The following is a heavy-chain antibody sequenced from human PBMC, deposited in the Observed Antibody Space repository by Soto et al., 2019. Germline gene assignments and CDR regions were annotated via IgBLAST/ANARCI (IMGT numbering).Heavy chain of an antibody. CDR2: IIPIFGTA. J-gene: IGHJ2*01. V-gene: IGHV1-69*01. CDR1: GGTFSSYA. D-gene: IGHD2-2*01. Sequence: QVQLVQSGAEVKKPGSSVKVSCKASGGTFSSYAISWVRQAPGQGIEWMGGIIPIFGTANYAQKFQGRVTITADESTSTAYMELSSLRSEDTAVYYCARDLDVGYCSSTSCYNYWYFDLWGRGTLVTVSS. CDR3: ARDLDVGYCSSTSCYNYWYFDL.